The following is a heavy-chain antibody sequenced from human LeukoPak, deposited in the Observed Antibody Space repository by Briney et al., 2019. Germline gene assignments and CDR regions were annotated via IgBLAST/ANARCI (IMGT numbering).Heavy chain of an antibody. Sequence: PSETLSLTCTVSGGSVSSGSYYWSWIRQPPGKGLEWIGYTYYSGSTKYNSSLKSRVTISIDTSKNQFSLKMSSVTAADTAVYYCARVSRGMDVWGQGTTVTVSS. CDR1: GGSVSSGSYY. CDR3: ARVSRGMDV. V-gene: IGHV4-61*01. J-gene: IGHJ6*02. CDR2: TYYSGST.